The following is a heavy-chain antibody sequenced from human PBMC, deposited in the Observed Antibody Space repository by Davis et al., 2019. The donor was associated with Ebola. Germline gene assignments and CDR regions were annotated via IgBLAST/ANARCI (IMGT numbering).Heavy chain of an antibody. CDR3: VRGWLRTGMDV. Sequence: PSETLSLTCAISGDSVSGNNGAWNWIRQSPSRGLEWLGRTYYYRSKCHIDYATSVKSRITINPDTSKNQLSLQLNSVTPDDTAVYHCVRGWLRTGMDVWGKGTTVIVSS. CDR2: TYYYRSKCHI. D-gene: IGHD6-19*01. V-gene: IGHV6-1*01. J-gene: IGHJ6*04. CDR1: GDSVSGNNGA.